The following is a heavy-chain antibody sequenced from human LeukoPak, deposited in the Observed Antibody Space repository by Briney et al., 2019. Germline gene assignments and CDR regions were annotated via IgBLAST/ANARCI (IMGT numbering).Heavy chain of an antibody. CDR3: ARDEYRLSFYYYYYYMDV. CDR1: GFTFSSYS. D-gene: IGHD6-6*01. CDR2: ISSSSSYI. V-gene: IGHV3-21*01. Sequence: GGSLRLSCAASGFTFSSYSMNWVRQAPGKGLEWVSSISSSSSYIYYADSVKGRFTISRDNAKNSLYLQMNSLRAEDTAVYYCARDEYRLSFYYYYYYMDVWGKGTTVTVSS. J-gene: IGHJ6*03.